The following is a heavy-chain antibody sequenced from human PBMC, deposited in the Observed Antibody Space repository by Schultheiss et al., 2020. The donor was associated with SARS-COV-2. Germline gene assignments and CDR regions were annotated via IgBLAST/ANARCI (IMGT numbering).Heavy chain of an antibody. Sequence: SETLSLTCTVSGGSISSYYWSWIRQPAGKGLEWIGRIYTSGSTNYNPSLKSRVTMSVDTSKNQFSLKLSSVTAADTAVYYCARQGIDFWSGYYSYYYGMDVWGQGTTVTVSS. CDR2: IYTSGST. CDR1: GGSISSYY. J-gene: IGHJ6*02. CDR3: ARQGIDFWSGYYSYYYGMDV. D-gene: IGHD3-3*01. V-gene: IGHV4-4*07.